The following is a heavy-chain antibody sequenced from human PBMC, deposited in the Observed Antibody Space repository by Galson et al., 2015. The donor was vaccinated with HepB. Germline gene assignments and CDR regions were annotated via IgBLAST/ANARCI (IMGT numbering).Heavy chain of an antibody. CDR1: GFTFSSYS. Sequence: SLRLSCAASGFTFSSYSMNWVRQAPGKGLEWVSSISSSSSYIYYADSVKGRFTISRDNAKNSLYLQMNSLRAEDTAVYYCARAPGGIQLWVPDYWGQGTLVTVSS. D-gene: IGHD5-18*01. V-gene: IGHV3-21*01. J-gene: IGHJ4*02. CDR2: ISSSSSYI. CDR3: ARAPGGIQLWVPDY.